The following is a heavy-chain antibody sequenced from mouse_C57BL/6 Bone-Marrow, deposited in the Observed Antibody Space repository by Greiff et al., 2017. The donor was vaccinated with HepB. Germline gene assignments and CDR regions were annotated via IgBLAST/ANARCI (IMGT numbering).Heavy chain of an antibody. CDR3: AAAGFAY. V-gene: IGHV5-4*03. Sequence: EVKVEESGGGLVKPGGSLKLSCAASGFTFSSYAMSWVRQTPEKRLEWVATISDGGSYTYYPDNVKGRFTISRDNAKNNLYLQMSHLKSEDTAMYYCAAAGFAYWGQGTLVTVSA. CDR2: ISDGGSYT. CDR1: GFTFSSYA. J-gene: IGHJ3*01.